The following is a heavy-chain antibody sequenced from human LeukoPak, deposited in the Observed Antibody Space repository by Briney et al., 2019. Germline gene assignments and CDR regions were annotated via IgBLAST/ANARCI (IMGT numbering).Heavy chain of an antibody. CDR1: GFTFSSYA. CDR2: IGSGGGDAT. V-gene: IGHV3-23*01. J-gene: IGHJ4*02. Sequence: EGSLRLSCAASGFTFSSYAMSWVRQAPGKGLEWVSTIGSGGGDATYYADSVKGRFTISRDNSKNTLYLHMNSLRAEDTAVYYCAEEEWLGEMNYFDSWGQGTLVTVSS. D-gene: IGHD3-3*01. CDR3: AEEEWLGEMNYFDS.